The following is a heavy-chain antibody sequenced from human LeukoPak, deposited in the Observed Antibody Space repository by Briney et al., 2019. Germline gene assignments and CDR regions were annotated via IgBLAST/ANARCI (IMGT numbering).Heavy chain of an antibody. J-gene: IGHJ4*02. Sequence: SQTLSLTCAISGDSVSTNSAAWNWIRQSPSRGLEWLGRTYYTSKWYNDYAISMKGRITINPDTSKNQYSLQLNSVTPEDTALYYCARGTRDGYNPTFDYWGQGTLVTVSS. CDR2: TYYTSKWYN. CDR3: ARGTRDGYNPTFDY. V-gene: IGHV6-1*01. CDR1: GDSVSTNSAA. D-gene: IGHD5-24*01.